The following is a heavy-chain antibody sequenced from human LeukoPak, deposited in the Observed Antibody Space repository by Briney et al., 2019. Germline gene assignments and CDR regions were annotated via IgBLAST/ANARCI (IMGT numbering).Heavy chain of an antibody. Sequence: SETLSLTCAVSGYSLSIDYYWGWIRQPPGKGLEWIGSIYHIGTTYYNPSLKSRVTISVDTSKTQFSLKLSSVTAADTAVYYCARHLNSIFGVVTPDYWGQGTLVTVSS. CDR1: GYSLSIDYY. V-gene: IGHV4-38-2*01. J-gene: IGHJ4*02. D-gene: IGHD3-3*01. CDR3: ARHLNSIFGVVTPDY. CDR2: IYHIGTT.